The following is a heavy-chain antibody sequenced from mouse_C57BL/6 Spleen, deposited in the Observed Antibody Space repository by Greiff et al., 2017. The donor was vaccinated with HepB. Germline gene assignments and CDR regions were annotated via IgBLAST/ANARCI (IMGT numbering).Heavy chain of an antibody. J-gene: IGHJ2*01. Sequence: EVQLVESGPGLAKPSQSLSLTCSVTGYSITSGYYWNWIRQFPGNKLEWMGYISYDGSNNYNPSLKNRISITRDTSKNQFFLKLNSVTTEDTATYYCARGGYYIYYFDYWGQGTTLTVSS. CDR1: GYSITSGYY. D-gene: IGHD2-3*01. CDR2: ISYDGSN. CDR3: ARGGYYIYYFDY. V-gene: IGHV3-6*01.